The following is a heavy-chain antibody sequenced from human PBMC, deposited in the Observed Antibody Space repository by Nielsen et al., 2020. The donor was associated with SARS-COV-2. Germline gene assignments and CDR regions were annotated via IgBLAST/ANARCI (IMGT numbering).Heavy chain of an antibody. CDR2: ISYDGNNE. V-gene: IGHV3-30*03. CDR1: GFTFSSYA. CDR3: ARDSGFGESPRY. D-gene: IGHD3-10*01. J-gene: IGHJ4*02. Sequence: GESLKISCAASGFTFSSYAMHWVRQIPGKGLEWVAGISYDGNNEYYADSVKGRFTISRDNSKNTLYLQMNSLRAEDTAVYYCARDSGFGESPRYWGQGTLVTVSS.